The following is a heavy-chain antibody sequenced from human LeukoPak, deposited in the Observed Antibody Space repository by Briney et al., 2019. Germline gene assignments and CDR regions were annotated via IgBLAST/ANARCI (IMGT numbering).Heavy chain of an antibody. CDR1: GFTFSSYA. D-gene: IGHD3-16*02. V-gene: IGHV3-23*01. CDR3: VKDHYDYVWGSYRIYYFDY. J-gene: IGHJ4*02. CDR2: ISGSGGST. Sequence: GGSLRLSCAASGFTFSSYAMSWVRQAPGKGLEWVSAISGSGGSTYYADSVKGRFTISRDNSKNTLYLQMNSLRAEGTAVYYCVKDHYDYVWGSYRIYYFDYWGQGILVTVSS.